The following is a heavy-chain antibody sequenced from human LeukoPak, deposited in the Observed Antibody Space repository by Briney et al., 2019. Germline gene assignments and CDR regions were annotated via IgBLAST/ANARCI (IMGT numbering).Heavy chain of an antibody. CDR1: GFTFSSYW. D-gene: IGHD1-26*01. CDR3: ARDLVGSGSYYRVEGAKPSYWYFDL. J-gene: IGHJ2*01. CDR2: IKQDGSEK. Sequence: QPGGSLRLSCAASGFTFSSYWMSWVRQAPGKGLEWVANIKQDGSEKYYVDSVKGRFTISRDNAKNSLHLQMNSLRAEDTAVYYCARDLVGSGSYYRVEGAKPSYWYFDLWGRGTLVTVSS. V-gene: IGHV3-7*01.